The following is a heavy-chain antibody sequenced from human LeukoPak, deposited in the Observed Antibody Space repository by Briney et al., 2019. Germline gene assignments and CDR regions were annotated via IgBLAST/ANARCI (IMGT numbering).Heavy chain of an antibody. CDR3: ARDIQLVGATLYFDH. V-gene: IGHV4-59*01. J-gene: IGHJ4*02. CDR2: IFYSGST. CDR1: SGSISSYY. D-gene: IGHD1-26*01. Sequence: SETLSLTCTVSSGSISSYYWSWIRQPPGKGLEWIGYIFYSGSTNYNPSLKSRVTISVDTSKNQFSLRLSSVTTADTAVYYCARDIQLVGATLYFDHWGQGALVTVSS.